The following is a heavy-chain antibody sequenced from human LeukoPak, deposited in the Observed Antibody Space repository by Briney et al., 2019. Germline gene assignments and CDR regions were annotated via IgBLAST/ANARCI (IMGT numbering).Heavy chain of an antibody. Sequence: GGSLRLSCAASGFTFNTYWMIWVRQAPGKGLEYVSAISSNGGSTYYANSVKGRFTISRDNSKNTLYLQMGSLRAEDMAVYYCARDAGYCSGGSCPTYYFDYWGQGTLVTVSS. D-gene: IGHD2-15*01. J-gene: IGHJ4*02. V-gene: IGHV3-64*01. CDR3: ARDAGYCSGGSCPTYYFDY. CDR2: ISSNGGST. CDR1: GFTFNTYW.